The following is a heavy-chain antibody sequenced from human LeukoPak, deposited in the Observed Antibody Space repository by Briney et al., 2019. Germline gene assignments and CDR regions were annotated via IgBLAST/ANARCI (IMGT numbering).Heavy chain of an antibody. CDR3: ARRKSSEYQLLRYYYYYMDV. CDR2: INHSGSI. J-gene: IGHJ6*03. Sequence: PSETLSLTCGVYGGSFSGYYWSWIRQPPGKGLEWIGEINHSGSINYNPSLKSRVTISVDTSKNQFSLKVSSVAAADTAVYYCARRKSSEYQLLRYYYYYMDVWGKGTTVTISS. D-gene: IGHD2-2*01. CDR1: GGSFSGYY. V-gene: IGHV4-34*01.